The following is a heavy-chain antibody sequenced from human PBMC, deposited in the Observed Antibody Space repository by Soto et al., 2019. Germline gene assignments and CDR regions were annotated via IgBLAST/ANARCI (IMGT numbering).Heavy chain of an antibody. CDR3: ARRIPFGYGMDV. J-gene: IGHJ6*02. Sequence: PGGSLRLSCAASGFTFSSYAMHWVRQAPGKGLECVSAITSNGGNTDYASSVKGRCTISRDNSKNTLYLQMGSLRAEDMAVYYCARRIPFGYGMDVWGQGTTVTVSS. D-gene: IGHD2-21*01. V-gene: IGHV3-64*01. CDR1: GFTFSSYA. CDR2: ITSNGGNT.